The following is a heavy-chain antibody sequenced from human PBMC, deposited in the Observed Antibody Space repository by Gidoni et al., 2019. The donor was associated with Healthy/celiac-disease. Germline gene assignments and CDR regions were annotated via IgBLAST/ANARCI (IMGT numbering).Heavy chain of an antibody. V-gene: IGHV4-39*01. CDR2: IYYSGST. Sequence: QLQLQASGPGLVTPSETLSLTCTVSGGSISSSSYYWGWIRQPPGKGLEWIGSIYYSGSTYYNPSLKSRVTISVDTSKNQFSLKLSSVTAADTAVYYCARYCGGDCLGAFDIWGQGTMVTVSS. CDR3: ARYCGGDCLGAFDI. CDR1: GGSISSSSYY. J-gene: IGHJ3*02. D-gene: IGHD2-21*02.